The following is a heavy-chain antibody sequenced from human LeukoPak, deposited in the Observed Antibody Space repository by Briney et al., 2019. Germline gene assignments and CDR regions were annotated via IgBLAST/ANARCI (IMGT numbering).Heavy chain of an antibody. V-gene: IGHV1-69*05. J-gene: IGHJ5*02. D-gene: IGHD6-13*01. CDR2: VIPIFGTA. Sequence: SAKVSCKASGGTFSSYAISWVRQAPGQGLEWMGGVIPIFGTANYAQKFQGRVTITTDESTSTAYMELSSLRSEDTAVYYCASSIAAAGTLAYNWFDPWGQGTLVTVSS. CDR1: GGTFSSYA. CDR3: ASSIAAAGTLAYNWFDP.